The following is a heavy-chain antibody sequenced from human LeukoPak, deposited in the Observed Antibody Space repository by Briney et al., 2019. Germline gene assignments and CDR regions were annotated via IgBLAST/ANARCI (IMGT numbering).Heavy chain of an antibody. J-gene: IGHJ3*02. D-gene: IGHD2-15*01. CDR1: GGTFSSYA. CDR2: IIPIFGTA. Sequence: SVKVSCKASGGTFSSYAISWVRQAPGQGLEWMGGIIPIFGTANYAQKFQGRFTITADESTSTAYMQLSSLRSEDTAVYYCARGGPSILVVVAARYDAFDIWGQGTMVTVSS. V-gene: IGHV1-69*13. CDR3: ARGGPSILVVVAARYDAFDI.